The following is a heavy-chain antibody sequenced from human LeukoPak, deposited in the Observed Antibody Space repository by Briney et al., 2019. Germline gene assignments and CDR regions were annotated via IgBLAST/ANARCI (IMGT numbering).Heavy chain of an antibody. CDR1: GYTFTSYD. CDR2: MNPNSGNT. V-gene: IGHV1-8*01. Sequence: ASVKVSCKASGYTFTSYDINWVRQATGQGLEWMGWMNPNSGNTGYAQKFQGRVTMTRNTSISTAYMELSSLRSEDTAVYYCARGRRILRQQLRWPPNWFDPWGQGTLVTVSS. D-gene: IGHD6-13*01. J-gene: IGHJ5*02. CDR3: ARGRRILRQQLRWPPNWFDP.